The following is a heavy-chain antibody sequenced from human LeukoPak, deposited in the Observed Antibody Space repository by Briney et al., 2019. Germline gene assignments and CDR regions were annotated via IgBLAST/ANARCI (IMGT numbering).Heavy chain of an antibody. V-gene: IGHV3-30*02. D-gene: IGHD4-17*01. J-gene: IGHJ6*03. CDR2: IRYDGSNK. CDR1: GFTFSSYG. Sequence: PGGSLRLSCAASGFTFSSYGMHWVRQAPGKGLEWVAFIRYDGSNKYYADSVKGRFTISRDNSKNTLYLQMNSLRAKDTAVYYCAKGSMTTIYYYYFYMDVWGKGTTVTISS. CDR3: AKGSMTTIYYYYFYMDV.